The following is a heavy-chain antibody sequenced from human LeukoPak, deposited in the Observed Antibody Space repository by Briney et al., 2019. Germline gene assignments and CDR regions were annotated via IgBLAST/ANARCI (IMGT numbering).Heavy chain of an antibody. J-gene: IGHJ6*02. CDR1: GFTFSSYG. D-gene: IGHD3-16*02. Sequence: SGGSLRLSCAASGFTFSSYGMHWVRQAPGKGLEWVAVIWYDGSNKYYADSVEGRFTISRDNSKNTLYLQMNSLRAEDTAVYYCARDYRYVNYYYGMDVWGQGTTVTVSS. CDR3: ARDYRYVNYYYGMDV. V-gene: IGHV3-33*01. CDR2: IWYDGSNK.